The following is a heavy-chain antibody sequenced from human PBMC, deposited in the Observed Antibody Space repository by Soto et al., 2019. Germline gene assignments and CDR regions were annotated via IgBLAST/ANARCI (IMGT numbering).Heavy chain of an antibody. Sequence: QAQLMQSGAEEKKPGSSVKVSCKASGGTFNGYAINWVRQAPGQGLEWMGGIIPLLGITNYAQKFQGRITIVADESTGTTSMDLRGLGSDDTAVYYCARDPRSITGTTSSEDFQHWGQGTLVSVSS. D-gene: IGHD1-20*01. CDR2: IIPLLGIT. CDR3: ARDPRSITGTTSSEDFQH. CDR1: GGTFNGYA. V-gene: IGHV1-69*01. J-gene: IGHJ1*01.